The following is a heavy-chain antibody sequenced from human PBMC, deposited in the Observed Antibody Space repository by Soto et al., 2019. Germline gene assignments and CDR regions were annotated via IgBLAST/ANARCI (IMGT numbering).Heavy chain of an antibody. J-gene: IGHJ6*03. CDR3: AKPRSNYYYYYYMDV. CDR2: ISYDGSNK. V-gene: IGHV3-30*18. D-gene: IGHD3-10*01. CDR1: GFTFSSYG. Sequence: QVQLVESGGGVVQPGRSLRLSCAASGFTFSSYGMHWVRQAPGKGLEWVAVISYDGSNKYYADSVKGRFTISRDNSKNTLYLQMNSLRAEDTAVYYCAKPRSNYYYYYYMDVWGKGTTGTVSS.